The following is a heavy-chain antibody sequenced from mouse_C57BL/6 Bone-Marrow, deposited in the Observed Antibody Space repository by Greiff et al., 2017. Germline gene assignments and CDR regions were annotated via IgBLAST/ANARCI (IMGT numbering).Heavy chain of an antibody. CDR3: AREDTTVVDWYFDV. V-gene: IGHV1-64*01. D-gene: IGHD1-1*01. Sequence: QVQLQQPGAELVKPGASVKLSCKASGYTFTSYWMHWVKQRPGQGLEWIGMIHPNSGSTNYNEKFKSKATLTVDKSSSTAYMQLSSLTSEDSAVYYCAREDTTVVDWYFDVWGTGTTVTVSS. J-gene: IGHJ1*03. CDR1: GYTFTSYW. CDR2: IHPNSGST.